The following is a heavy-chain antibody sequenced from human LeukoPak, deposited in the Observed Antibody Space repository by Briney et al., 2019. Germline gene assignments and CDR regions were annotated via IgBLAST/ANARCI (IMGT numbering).Heavy chain of an antibody. D-gene: IGHD1-26*01. CDR2: IYYSGST. V-gene: IGHV4-30-4*08. CDR3: ARDSGYFGSGWSKNGGRAFDI. CDR1: GGSISSGDYY. J-gene: IGHJ3*02. Sequence: SETLSLTCTVSGGSISSGDYYWSWIRQPPGKGPEWIGYIYYSGSTYYNPSLKSRVTISVDTSKNQFSLKLSSVTAADTAVYYCARDSGYFGSGWSKNGGRAFDIWGQGTMVTVSS.